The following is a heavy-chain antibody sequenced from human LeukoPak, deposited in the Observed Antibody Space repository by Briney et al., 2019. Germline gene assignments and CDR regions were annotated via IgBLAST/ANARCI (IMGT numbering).Heavy chain of an antibody. J-gene: IGHJ5*02. CDR1: GFTFDDYA. Sequence: PGRSLRLSFAASGFTFDDYAMHWVRQAPGKGLEWVSGISWNSGSIGYADSVKGRFTISRDNAKNSLYLQMNSLRAEDTALYYCAKAHNYDLWSGYFDPWGQGTLVTVSS. CDR3: AKAHNYDLWSGYFDP. V-gene: IGHV3-9*01. CDR2: ISWNSGSI. D-gene: IGHD3-3*01.